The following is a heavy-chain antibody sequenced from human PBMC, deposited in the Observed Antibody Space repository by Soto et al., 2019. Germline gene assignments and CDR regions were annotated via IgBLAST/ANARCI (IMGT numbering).Heavy chain of an antibody. D-gene: IGHD2-15*01. V-gene: IGHV4-34*01. J-gene: IGHJ4*02. CDR3: ARAHWGDIVVVVAATTTKYFDY. Sequence: SETLSLTCAVYGGSFSGYYWSWIRQPPGKGLEWIGEINHSGSTNYNPSLKSRVTISVDTSKNQFSLKLSSVTAADTAVYYCARAHWGDIVVVVAATTTKYFDYWGQGTLVTVSS. CDR2: INHSGST. CDR1: GGSFSGYY.